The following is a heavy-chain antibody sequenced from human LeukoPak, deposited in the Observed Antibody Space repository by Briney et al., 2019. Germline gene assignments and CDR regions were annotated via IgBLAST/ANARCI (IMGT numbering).Heavy chain of an antibody. V-gene: IGHV1-69*13. CDR2: IIPIFGTA. CDR3: ARDAFGARFGELLFGGPYYFDY. CDR1: GGTFSSYA. J-gene: IGHJ4*02. Sequence: SVKVSCKASGGTFSSYAISWVRQAPGQGLEWMGGIIPIFGTANYAQKFQGRVTITADESTSTAYMELSSLRSEDTAVCYCARDAFGARFGELLFGGPYYFDYWGQGTLVTVSS. D-gene: IGHD3-10*01.